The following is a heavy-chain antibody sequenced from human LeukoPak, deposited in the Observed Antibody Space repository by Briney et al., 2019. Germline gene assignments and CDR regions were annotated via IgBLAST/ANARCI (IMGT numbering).Heavy chain of an antibody. V-gene: IGHV3-30*18. J-gene: IGHJ4*02. CDR3: AKGDNDILTGYYNSFDY. CDR1: GFTFRNYV. Sequence: GGSLGLSCAASGFTFRNYVIHWVRQAPGKGLEWVAVTSSDLNVKLYADSVKGRFTISRDNSKNTLYLQMNSLRAGDTAVYYCAKGDNDILTGYYNSFDYWGQGTLVTVSS. D-gene: IGHD3-9*01. CDR2: TSSDLNVK.